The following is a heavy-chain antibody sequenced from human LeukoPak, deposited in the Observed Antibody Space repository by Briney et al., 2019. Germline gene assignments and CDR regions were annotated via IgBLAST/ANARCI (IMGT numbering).Heavy chain of an antibody. D-gene: IGHD3-10*01. CDR2: ISSNGGST. CDR3: ARGPGATYYYYYYMDV. V-gene: IGHV3-64*01. CDR1: GFTFNSYA. J-gene: IGHJ6*03. Sequence: PGGSLRLSCAASGFTFNSYAMHWVRQAPGKGLEYVSAISSNGGSTYYANSVKGRFTISRDNSKNTLYLQMGSLRAEDMAVYYCARGPGATYYYYYYMDVWGKGTTVTVSS.